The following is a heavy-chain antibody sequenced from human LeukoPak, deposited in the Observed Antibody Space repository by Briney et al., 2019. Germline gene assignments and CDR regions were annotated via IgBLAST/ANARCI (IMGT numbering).Heavy chain of an antibody. D-gene: IGHD6-6*01. CDR3: ARDVLNDY. CDR1: GFTFSSYA. CDR2: ISYDGSNK. J-gene: IGHJ4*02. V-gene: IGHV3-30*04. Sequence: PGGSLRLSCAASGFTFSSYAMHWVRQAPGKGLEWVAVISYDGSNKYYADSVKGRFTISRDKSKNTLYLQMNSLRAEDTAVYYCARDVLNDYWGQGTLVTVSS.